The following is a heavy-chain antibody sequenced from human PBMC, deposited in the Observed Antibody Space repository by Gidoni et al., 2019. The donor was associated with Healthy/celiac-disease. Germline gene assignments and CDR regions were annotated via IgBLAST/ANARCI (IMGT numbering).Heavy chain of an antibody. D-gene: IGHD2-15*01. J-gene: IGHJ3*02. V-gene: IGHV1-2*04. CDR1: GYPFTGYY. CDR2: INPNSGGT. Sequence: QVQLVQSGAEVKKPGASVKVSCKASGYPFTGYYMHWVRQAPGQGLEWMGWINPNSGGTNYAQKFQGLVTMTRDTSISTAYMELSRLRSDDTAVYYCARAPLANCSGGSCYSIHDAFDIWGQGTMVTVSS. CDR3: ARAPLANCSGGSCYSIHDAFDI.